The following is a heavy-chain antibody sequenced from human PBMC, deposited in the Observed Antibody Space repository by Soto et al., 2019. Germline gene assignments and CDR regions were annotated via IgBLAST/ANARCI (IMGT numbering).Heavy chain of an antibody. Sequence: LRLSCAASGFTFSSYGMHWVRQAPGKGLEWVAVISYDGSNKYYADSVKGRFTISRDNSKNTLYLQMNSLRAEDTAVYYCAKDLGYCSSTSCYTYYYYSMDVWGQGTTVTVSS. CDR1: GFTFSSYG. CDR3: AKDLGYCSSTSCYTYYYYSMDV. V-gene: IGHV3-30*18. CDR2: ISYDGSNK. J-gene: IGHJ6*02. D-gene: IGHD2-2*02.